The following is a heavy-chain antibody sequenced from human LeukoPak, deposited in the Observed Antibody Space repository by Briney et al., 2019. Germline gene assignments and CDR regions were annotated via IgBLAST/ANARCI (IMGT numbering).Heavy chain of an antibody. D-gene: IGHD5-18*01. V-gene: IGHV3-33*01. Sequence: GGSLRLSCAASGFTFSRNAMHWVLQAPGKGLEWVTVMWYDGSNKYYADSVKGRFTISRDNSKNTLYLQMNSLRVEDTAVYYCVSRDGYSYGLDYWGQGTPVTVSS. CDR1: GFTFSRNA. CDR2: MWYDGSNK. CDR3: VSRDGYSYGLDY. J-gene: IGHJ4*02.